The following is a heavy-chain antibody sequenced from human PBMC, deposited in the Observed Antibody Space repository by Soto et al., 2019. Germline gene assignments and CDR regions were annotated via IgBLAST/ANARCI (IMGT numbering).Heavy chain of an antibody. Sequence: PSETLSLTCTVSGGSISSYYWGWIRQPPGKGLEWIGYIYYSGSTNYNPSLKSRVTISVDTSKNQFSLKLSSVTAADTAVYYCARMTDYYDSSGLLGEAFDIWGQGTMVTVSS. CDR1: GGSISSYY. D-gene: IGHD3-22*01. CDR2: IYYSGST. CDR3: ARMTDYYDSSGLLGEAFDI. V-gene: IGHV4-59*01. J-gene: IGHJ3*02.